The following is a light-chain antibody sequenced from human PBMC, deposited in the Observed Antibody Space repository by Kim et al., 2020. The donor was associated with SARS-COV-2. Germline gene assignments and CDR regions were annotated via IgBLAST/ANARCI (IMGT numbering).Light chain of an antibody. CDR2: DAS. J-gene: IGKJ1*01. V-gene: IGKV3-20*01. CDR3: QQYARSPKT. Sequence: EIVLTQSPGTLSLSPGEKATLSCRASQSVSSNYLAWYQQKPGQAPRLLIYDASNRATGIPDRFSGSGSGTDFTLTISRLEPEDFAVYFCQQYARSPKTFGQGTKVDIK. CDR1: QSVSSNY.